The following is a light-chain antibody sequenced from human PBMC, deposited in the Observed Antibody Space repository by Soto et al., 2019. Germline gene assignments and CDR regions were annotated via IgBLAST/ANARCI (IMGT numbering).Light chain of an antibody. J-gene: IGLJ3*02. V-gene: IGLV4-69*01. CDR1: SGHSSFA. Sequence: QSVLTQSPSASASLGASVKLTCTLNSGHSSFAIAWHQQQPGRGPRYLMRLSSDGSHVKADGIPDRFSGSSSGSERHLTISSLQPEDEADYYCQTWDSGIWVFGGGTQLTVL. CDR2: LSSDGSH. CDR3: QTWDSGIWV.